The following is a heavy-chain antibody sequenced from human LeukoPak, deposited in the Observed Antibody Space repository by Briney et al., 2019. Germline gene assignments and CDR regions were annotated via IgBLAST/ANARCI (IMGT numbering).Heavy chain of an antibody. Sequence: GGSLRLSCAASGFTFSSYSMNWVRQAPGKGLEWVSSISSSSSYIYYADSVKGRFTISRDNAKNSLYLQMNSLRAEDTAVYYCARHGSDDYYDSSGYWYYWGQGTLVTVSS. J-gene: IGHJ4*02. D-gene: IGHD3-22*01. CDR3: ARHGSDDYYDSSGYWYY. CDR2: ISSSSSYI. CDR1: GFTFSSYS. V-gene: IGHV3-21*04.